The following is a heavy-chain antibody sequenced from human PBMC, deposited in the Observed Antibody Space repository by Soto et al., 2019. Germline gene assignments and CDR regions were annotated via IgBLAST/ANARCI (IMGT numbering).Heavy chain of an antibody. CDR2: IYDSGGT. CDR1: GGSISNYY. D-gene: IGHD3-10*01. J-gene: IGHJ6*02. Sequence: SETLSLTCTVSGGSISNYYWSWIRQPPGKGLEWIGNIYDSGGTNYNPSLRSRVTMSLDMSKTQFSLHLTSVTAADTAVYYCARVAFFGSENFYAYYGMDVWGQGTTVTVSS. V-gene: IGHV4-59*01. CDR3: ARVAFFGSENFYAYYGMDV.